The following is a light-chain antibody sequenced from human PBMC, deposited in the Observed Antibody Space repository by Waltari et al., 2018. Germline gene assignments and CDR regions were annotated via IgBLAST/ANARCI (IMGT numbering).Light chain of an antibody. CDR3: MQGTHWPYT. Sequence: DVVMTQPPLSLPVTLGQAASIFCKSTQSLVHTDGNTHLTWVHQKPGQSPRRLIYRVSNRDSGVPDRFSGSGSGTDFTLRISRVEAEDVGVYYCMQGTHWPYTFGQGTKLDIK. V-gene: IGKV2-30*02. CDR2: RVS. J-gene: IGKJ2*01. CDR1: QSLVHTDGNTH.